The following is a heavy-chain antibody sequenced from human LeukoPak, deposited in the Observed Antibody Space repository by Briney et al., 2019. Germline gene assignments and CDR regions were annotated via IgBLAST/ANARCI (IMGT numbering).Heavy chain of an antibody. CDR2: IYYSGRT. J-gene: IGHJ4*02. CDR3: ARHGSGSFPHDY. V-gene: IGHV4-59*13. CDR1: SDSISNYY. D-gene: IGHD3-10*01. Sequence: SETLSLTCTVSSDSISNYYWSWIRQPPGKGLEYIGYIYYSGRTNYNPSLKSRVTISIDTSKNQFSLKLSSVTAADTAVYYCARHGSGSFPHDYWGQGTLVTVSS.